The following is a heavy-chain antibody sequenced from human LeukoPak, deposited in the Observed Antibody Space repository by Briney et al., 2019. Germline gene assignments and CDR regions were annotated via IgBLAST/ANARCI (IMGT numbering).Heavy chain of an antibody. Sequence: GGSLRLSCAASGFTFSSYGMHWVRQAPGKGLEWVAFIRYDGSNKYYADSVKGRFTISRDNSKNTLYLQMNSLRAEDTAVYYCARVYGSGGVYYYYMDVWGKGTTVTISS. CDR1: GFTFSSYG. J-gene: IGHJ6*03. CDR3: ARVYGSGGVYYYYMDV. CDR2: IRYDGSNK. V-gene: IGHV3-30*02. D-gene: IGHD3-10*01.